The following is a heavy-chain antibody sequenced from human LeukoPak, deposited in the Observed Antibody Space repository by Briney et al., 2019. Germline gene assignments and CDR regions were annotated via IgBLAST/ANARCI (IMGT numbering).Heavy chain of an antibody. V-gene: IGHV4-59*01. CDR1: GGSISSYY. Sequence: SETLSLTCTASGGSISSYYWSWIRQPPGKGLEWIGYIYYSGSTNYNPSLKSRVTISVDTSKNQFSLKLSSVTAADTAVYYCARVIRHAFDIWGQGTMVTVSS. J-gene: IGHJ3*02. D-gene: IGHD3-16*01. CDR3: ARVIRHAFDI. CDR2: IYYSGST.